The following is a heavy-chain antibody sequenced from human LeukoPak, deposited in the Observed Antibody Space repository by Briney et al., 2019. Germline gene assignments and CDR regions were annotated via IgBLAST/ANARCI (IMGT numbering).Heavy chain of an antibody. CDR3: ARDPDFWSGYYNFDY. D-gene: IGHD3-3*01. J-gene: IGHJ4*02. V-gene: IGHV4-34*12. CDR2: ISSYSGST. CDR1: GGSFSGYY. Sequence: SETLSLTCAVYGGSFSGYYWSWIRQPPGKGLEWIGSISSYSGSTYYNPSLKSRVTISVDTSKNQFSLKLSSVTAADTAVYYCARDPDFWSGYYNFDYWGQGTLVTVSS.